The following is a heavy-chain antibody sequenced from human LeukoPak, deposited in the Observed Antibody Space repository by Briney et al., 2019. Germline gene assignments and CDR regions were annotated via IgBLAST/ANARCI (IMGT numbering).Heavy chain of an antibody. J-gene: IGHJ4*02. D-gene: IGHD3-22*01. CDR1: GYTFTSYA. Sequence: ASVKVSCKASGYTFTSYAMHWVRQAPGQRLEWMGWINAGNGNTKYSQEFQGRVTITRDTSASTAYMELSSLRSEDMAVYYCARGDSSGYFYYFDYWGQGTLVTVSS. CDR3: ARGDSSGYFYYFDY. V-gene: IGHV1-3*03. CDR2: INAGNGNT.